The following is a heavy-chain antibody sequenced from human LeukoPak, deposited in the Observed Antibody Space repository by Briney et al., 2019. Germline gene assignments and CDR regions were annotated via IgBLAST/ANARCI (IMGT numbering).Heavy chain of an antibody. Sequence: PGGSLRLSCAASGFTFSSYSMNWVRQAPGKWLEWVSSISSSSSYIYYADSVKGRFTISRDNAKNSLYLQMNSLRAEDTAVYYCARDLVFAAAGGRGYFDYWGQGTLVTVSS. CDR3: ARDLVFAAAGGRGYFDY. J-gene: IGHJ4*02. D-gene: IGHD6-13*01. CDR1: GFTFSSYS. V-gene: IGHV3-21*01. CDR2: ISSSSSYI.